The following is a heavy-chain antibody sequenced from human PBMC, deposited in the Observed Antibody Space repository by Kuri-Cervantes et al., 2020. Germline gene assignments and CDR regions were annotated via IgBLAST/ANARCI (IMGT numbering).Heavy chain of an antibody. D-gene: IGHD4-17*01. Sequence: ETLSLTCAASGFTFSSYSMNWVRQAPGKGLEWVSSISSSSSYIYYADSVKGRFTISRDNAKNSLYLQMSSLRAEDTAVYYCARDGPHYGDYEVLWGQGTLVTVSS. CDR3: ARDGPHYGDYEVL. CDR1: GFTFSSYS. J-gene: IGHJ4*02. CDR2: ISSSSSYI. V-gene: IGHV3-21*01.